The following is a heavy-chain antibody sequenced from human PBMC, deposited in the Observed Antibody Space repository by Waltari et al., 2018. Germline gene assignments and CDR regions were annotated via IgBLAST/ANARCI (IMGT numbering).Heavy chain of an antibody. V-gene: IGHV3-23*01. J-gene: IGHJ4*02. CDR1: GVTFSTTT. Sequence: EVQLLESGGGLVQPGGYLRLSCVASGVTFSTTTLSWVRQAPGKGLEWVSTISNSGQSTYYADAVKGRFTISRDNSKNTVFLQMGGLRAEDTAIYYCAKILRQLVPFDNWGQGTLVTVSS. D-gene: IGHD6-13*01. CDR2: ISNSGQST. CDR3: AKILRQLVPFDN.